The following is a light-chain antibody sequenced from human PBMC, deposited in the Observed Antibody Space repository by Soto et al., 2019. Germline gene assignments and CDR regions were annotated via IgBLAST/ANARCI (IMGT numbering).Light chain of an antibody. CDR1: SSDVGGYNY. J-gene: IGLJ1*01. V-gene: IGLV2-11*01. CDR2: DVS. CDR3: CSYSGSYTYV. Sequence: QSVLTQPRSVSGSPGQSVTISCTGTSSDVGGYNYVSWCQQHPGKAPKLMIYDVSQRPSGAPDRFSGSKSGNTASLTISGLQAEDEADYYCCSYSGSYTYVFGTGTKVTVL.